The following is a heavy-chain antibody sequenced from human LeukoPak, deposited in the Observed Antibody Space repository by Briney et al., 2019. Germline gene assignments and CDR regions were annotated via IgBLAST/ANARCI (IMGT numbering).Heavy chain of an antibody. CDR2: ISAYNGNT. CDR1: GYTFTSYG. CDR3: ARESYYDFWSGYYFDP. D-gene: IGHD3-3*01. V-gene: IGHV1-18*01. Sequence: ASVKVSCKASGYTFTSYGISWVRQAPGQGLEWMGWISAYNGNTNYAQKLQGRVTMTTDTSASTAYMELGSLRSDDTAVYYCARESYYDFWSGYYFDPWGQGTLVTVSS. J-gene: IGHJ5*02.